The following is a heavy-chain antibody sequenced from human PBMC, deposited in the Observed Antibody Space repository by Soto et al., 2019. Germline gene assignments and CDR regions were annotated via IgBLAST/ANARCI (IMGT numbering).Heavy chain of an antibody. CDR2: IYYSGIT. J-gene: IGHJ4*02. Sequence: SETLSLTCTVSGGSISSYYWSWIRQPPGKGLEWIGYIYYSGITNYNPSLKSRVTISVDTSKNQFSLKLSSVTAADTAVYYCARMTFDDYFDYWGQGTLVTVS. CDR1: GGSISSYY. D-gene: IGHD2-21*02. V-gene: IGHV4-59*01. CDR3: ARMTFDDYFDY.